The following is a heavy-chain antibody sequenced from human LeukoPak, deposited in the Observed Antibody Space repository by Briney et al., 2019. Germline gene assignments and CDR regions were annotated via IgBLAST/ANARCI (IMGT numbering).Heavy chain of an antibody. CDR2: VSNYKGHT. Sequence: VASVKVSCKASGGTFSSYAISWVRQAPGQGLEWMGWVSNYKGHTKYAQKFQDRVPMTTDISTNTAYMELRSLRSDDTAVYYCARDGDYEDWWGQGTLVTVSS. D-gene: IGHD4-17*01. V-gene: IGHV1-18*01. J-gene: IGHJ4*02. CDR3: ARDGDYEDW. CDR1: GGTFSSYA.